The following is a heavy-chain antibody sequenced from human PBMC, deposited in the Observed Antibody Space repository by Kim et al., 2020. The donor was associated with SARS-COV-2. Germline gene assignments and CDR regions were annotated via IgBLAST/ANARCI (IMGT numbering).Heavy chain of an antibody. CDR1: GYTFIGYY. V-gene: IGHV1-2*06. J-gene: IGHJ5*02. D-gene: IGHD6-13*01. Sequence: ASVKVSCKASGYTFIGYYMNWVRQAPGQGLEWMGRINPKSGEIKHAQKFQGRVAMTRDASINTAYMELSSLTSDDTALYFCARDSDNNSWFSSWFDPWGQGTLVTVSS. CDR3: ARDSDNNSWFSSWFDP. CDR2: INPKSGEI.